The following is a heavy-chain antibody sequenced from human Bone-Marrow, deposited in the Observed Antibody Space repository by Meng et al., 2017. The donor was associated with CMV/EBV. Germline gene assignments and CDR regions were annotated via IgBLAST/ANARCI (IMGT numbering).Heavy chain of an antibody. Sequence: SETLSLTCTVSGGYISSYYCSWIRQPPGKGLEWIGYIYYSGSTNYNPSLKSRVTISVDTSKNQFSLKLSSVTAADTAVYYCAIGYCSSTSCYRGYGMDVWGQGTTITVSS. D-gene: IGHD2-2*02. CDR2: IYYSGST. CDR1: GGYISSYY. J-gene: IGHJ6*02. V-gene: IGHV4-59*01. CDR3: AIGYCSSTSCYRGYGMDV.